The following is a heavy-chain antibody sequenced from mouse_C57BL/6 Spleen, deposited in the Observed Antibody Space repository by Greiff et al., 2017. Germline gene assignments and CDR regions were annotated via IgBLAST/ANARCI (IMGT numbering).Heavy chain of an antibody. J-gene: IGHJ4*01. CDR3: AVTGIYAMDY. Sequence: VQLQQSGPELVKPGASVKISCKASGYSFTDYNMNWVKQSNGKSLEWIGVINPNYGTTSYNQKFKGKAPLTVDPSSSTAYMQLNSLTSEDSAFYYCAVTGIYAMDYWGQGTSVTVSS. CDR1: GYSFTDYN. CDR2: INPNYGTT. D-gene: IGHD4-1*01. V-gene: IGHV1-39*01.